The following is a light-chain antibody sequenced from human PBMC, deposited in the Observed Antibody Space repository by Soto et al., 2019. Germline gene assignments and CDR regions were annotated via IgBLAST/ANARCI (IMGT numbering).Light chain of an antibody. CDR2: HAS. Sequence: DTQMTQSPSSLSASVGDRVTITCQASQGIAKYLHWYQQKPGKAPKLLIYHASNLQTGVPSRFSGSGSGTDFTLTISSLQPEDIATYFCQQSDNLPLTFGGGTKGEIK. CDR1: QGIAKY. CDR3: QQSDNLPLT. J-gene: IGKJ4*01. V-gene: IGKV1-33*01.